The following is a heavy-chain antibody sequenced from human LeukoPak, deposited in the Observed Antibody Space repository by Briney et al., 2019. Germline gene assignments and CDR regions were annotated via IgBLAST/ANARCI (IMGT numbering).Heavy chain of an antibody. CDR3: AREEEYYYYMDV. CDR2: ISAYNGNT. CDR1: GYTFTSYG. Sequence: ASVKVSCKGSGYTFTSYGISWVRQAPGQGLEWMGWISAYNGNTNYAQKLQGRVTMTTDTSTSTAYMELRSLRSDDTAVYYCAREEEYYYYMDVWGKGTTVTVSS. J-gene: IGHJ6*03. V-gene: IGHV1-18*01.